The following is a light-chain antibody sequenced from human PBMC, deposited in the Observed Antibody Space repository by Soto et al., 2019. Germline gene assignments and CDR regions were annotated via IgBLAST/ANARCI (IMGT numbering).Light chain of an antibody. CDR1: QSISSW. J-gene: IGKJ1*01. V-gene: IGKV1-5*03. CDR2: KAS. CDR3: QQYDSYSPWT. Sequence: DIQMTQSPSTLSASVGDRVTITCRASQSISSWLAWYQQKPGKAPKLLIYKASSLESRVPSRFSGSGSGTEFTLTIISLQPDDFATYYCQQYDSYSPWTFGQGTKVEIK.